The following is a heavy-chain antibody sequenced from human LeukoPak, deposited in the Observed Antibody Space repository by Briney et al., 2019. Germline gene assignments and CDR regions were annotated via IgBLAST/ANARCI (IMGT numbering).Heavy chain of an antibody. J-gene: IGHJ4*02. CDR1: GDSVSSNSAA. CDR3: AREPRPYNVVVPATIPAGFDY. Sequence: SQTLSLTCAISGDSVSSNSAAWNWIRQSPSRGLEWLGRTYYRSEWYNDYALSVKSRITINPDTSKNQFSLQLNSVPHEDTAVCYCAREPRPYNVVVPATIPAGFDYRGQGTLVTVSS. V-gene: IGHV6-1*01. CDR2: TYYRSEWYN. D-gene: IGHD2-2*01.